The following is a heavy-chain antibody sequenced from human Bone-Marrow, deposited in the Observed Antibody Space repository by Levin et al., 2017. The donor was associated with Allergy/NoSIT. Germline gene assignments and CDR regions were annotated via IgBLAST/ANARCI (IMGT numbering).Heavy chain of an antibody. J-gene: IGHJ4*02. CDR1: GYSFTNYW. CDR3: VRGRGDCRTNSCYDFDY. D-gene: IGHD2-15*01. CDR2: IYPGDSNT. Sequence: GESLKISCKGSGYSFTNYWIGWVRQMPGKGLEWMGFIYPGDSNTKYSPSFQGQVTLSADKSISTAYLQWSSLKASDTAMYYCVRGRGDCRTNSCYDFDYWGQGTLVTVSS. V-gene: IGHV5-51*01.